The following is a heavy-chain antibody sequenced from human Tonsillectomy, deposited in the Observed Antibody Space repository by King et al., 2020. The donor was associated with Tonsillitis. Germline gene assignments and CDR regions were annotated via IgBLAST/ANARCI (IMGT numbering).Heavy chain of an antibody. J-gene: IGHJ6*02. CDR3: ARAYMAYCGGDCYSQDYYYGMDV. CDR2: IIPIFGTA. Sequence: QLVQSGAEVKKPGSSVKVSCKASGGTFSSYAISWVRQAPGQGLDGMGGIIPIFGTAHYAQKFQGRVTLTADESTSTTSKELGSLRSEGTAVCYCARAYMAYCGGDCYSQDYYYGMDVWGQGTTVTVSS. D-gene: IGHD2-21*02. CDR1: GGTFSSYA. V-gene: IGHV1-69*01.